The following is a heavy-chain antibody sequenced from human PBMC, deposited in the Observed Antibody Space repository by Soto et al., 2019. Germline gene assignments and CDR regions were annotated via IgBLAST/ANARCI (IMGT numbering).Heavy chain of an antibody. V-gene: IGHV1-8*01. CDR3: ARVPYCSITSCYALYFDY. CDR2: MNPNSGNT. J-gene: IGHJ4*02. D-gene: IGHD2-2*01. CDR1: GYTFTSYD. Sequence: GASVKVSCKASGYTFTSYDINWVRQATGQGLEWMGWMNPNSGNTGYARKFQGRVTMTRNTSISTAYMELSSLRSEDTAVYYCARVPYCSITSCYALYFDYWGQGTLVTVSS.